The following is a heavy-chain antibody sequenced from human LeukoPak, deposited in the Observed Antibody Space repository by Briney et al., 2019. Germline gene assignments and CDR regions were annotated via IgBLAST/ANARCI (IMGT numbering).Heavy chain of an antibody. D-gene: IGHD3-9*01. J-gene: IGHJ5*01. Sequence: GESLKISCKCSGYSFTNYWIGWVRQMSGKGLEWMGSFYPGDSDTRYSPSFQGQVTISADKSISTAYLQWSSLKASDTAMYYCARSPDHDILTGYYSNWFDSWGQGTLVTVSS. CDR2: FYPGDSDT. CDR1: GYSFTNYW. CDR3: ARSPDHDILTGYYSNWFDS. V-gene: IGHV5-51*01.